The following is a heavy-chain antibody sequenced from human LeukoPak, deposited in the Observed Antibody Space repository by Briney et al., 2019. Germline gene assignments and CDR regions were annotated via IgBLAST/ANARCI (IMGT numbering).Heavy chain of an antibody. J-gene: IGHJ4*02. Sequence: SETLSFTCSVSGFSITSYYWSWIRQPPGNGLEGRGNIYYSGSTNYNPSLKSRVTIAVDTSKNQFSLKLSSVTAADTAVYYCARGGIAAAALVHLDYWGQGTLVTVSS. CDR1: GFSITSYY. CDR2: IYYSGST. D-gene: IGHD6-13*01. V-gene: IGHV4-59*01. CDR3: ARGGIAAAALVHLDY.